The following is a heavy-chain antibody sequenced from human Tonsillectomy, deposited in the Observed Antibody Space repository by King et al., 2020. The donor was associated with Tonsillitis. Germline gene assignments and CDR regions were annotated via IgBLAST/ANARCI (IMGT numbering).Heavy chain of an antibody. CDR3: ARSWGIPLWLMDY. V-gene: IGHV3-30*03. D-gene: IGHD5-18*01. CDR2: ISYDGNNK. CDR1: GFTFSSYG. Sequence: VQLVESGGGVVQPGRSLRLSCAASGFTFSSYGMHWVRQAPGKGLEWVAVISYDGNNKYYADSVKGRFTISRDNSKNTVYLQMNSLRAEDTAVFYCARSWGIPLWLMDYWGQGTLVTVSS. J-gene: IGHJ4*02.